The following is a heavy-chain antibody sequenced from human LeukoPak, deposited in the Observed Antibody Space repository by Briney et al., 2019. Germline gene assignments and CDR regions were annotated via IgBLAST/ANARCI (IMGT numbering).Heavy chain of an antibody. Sequence: PSETLSLTCAVSGGSISSGGYSWSWIRQPPGKGLEWIGYIYYSGSTYYNPSLKSRVTISVDTSKNQFSLKLSSVTAADTAVYYCASAPLDDYVWGSYRYNNYFDYWGQGTLVTVSS. CDR3: ASAPLDDYVWGSYRYNNYFDY. CDR1: GGSISSGGYS. D-gene: IGHD3-16*02. CDR2: IYYSGST. J-gene: IGHJ4*02. V-gene: IGHV4-30-4*07.